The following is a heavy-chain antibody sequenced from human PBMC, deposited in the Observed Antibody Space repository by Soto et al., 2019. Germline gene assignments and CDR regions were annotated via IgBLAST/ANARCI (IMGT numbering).Heavy chain of an antibody. CDR2: IYWDDNK. J-gene: IGHJ4*02. D-gene: IGHD3-10*02. CDR3: AHMFGTVSHLGY. V-gene: IGHV2-5*02. Sequence: QITLKESGPTLVKPTQTLTLTCTFSGFSLTTSRVGVGWIRQPPGKALEWLALIYWDDNKRYSPSLRSRLTITKDTTKNQMVHTKTNMDPVDTATYYCAHMFGTVSHLGYWGQGTLVTVSS. CDR1: GFSLTTSRVG.